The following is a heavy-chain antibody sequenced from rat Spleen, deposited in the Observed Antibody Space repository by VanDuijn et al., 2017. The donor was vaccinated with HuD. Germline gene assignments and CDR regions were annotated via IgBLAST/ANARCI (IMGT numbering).Heavy chain of an antibody. CDR1: GFTFSDYN. J-gene: IGHJ2*01. CDR2: ISYDGSST. Sequence: EVQLVESGGGLVQPGRSLKLSCAASGFTFSDYNMAWVRQAPKKGLEWVATISYDGSSTYYRDSVKGRFTISRDNVKSTLYLQMDSLRSEDTATYYCERHTTNYGLFGYWGQGVMVTVSS. D-gene: IGHD1-11*01. V-gene: IGHV5-7*01. CDR3: ERHTTNYGLFGY.